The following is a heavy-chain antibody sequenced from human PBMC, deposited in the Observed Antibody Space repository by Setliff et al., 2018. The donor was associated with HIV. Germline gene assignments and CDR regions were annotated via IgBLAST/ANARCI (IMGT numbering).Heavy chain of an antibody. V-gene: IGHV1-3*04. Sequence: ASVKVSCKASGYTFTTYAMIWVRQAPGQSLEWMGWINTGNGNTRLSQKFQGRVTISRDTSASTAYVELYSLTSEDPAVYYCARTLTYYFDGSFSSGPADYWGLGTLVTVS. CDR2: INTGNGNT. D-gene: IGHD3-22*01. J-gene: IGHJ4*02. CDR1: GYTFTTYA. CDR3: ARTLTYYFDGSFSSGPADY.